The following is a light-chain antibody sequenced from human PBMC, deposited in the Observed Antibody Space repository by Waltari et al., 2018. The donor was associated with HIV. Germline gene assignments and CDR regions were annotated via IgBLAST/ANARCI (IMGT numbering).Light chain of an antibody. CDR2: AVT. V-gene: IGLV2-23*02. CDR1: SGDVSSYNL. J-gene: IGLJ1*01. Sequence: QSALPQPAAVSGSPGQSITISCTATSGDVSSYNLVPWYQQHPGKAPKVMIYAVTKRPSGVSNRFSGSKSDNTASMTISGLQAEDDADYYCCSYAGTGTYVFGTGTKVTVL. CDR3: CSYAGTGTYV.